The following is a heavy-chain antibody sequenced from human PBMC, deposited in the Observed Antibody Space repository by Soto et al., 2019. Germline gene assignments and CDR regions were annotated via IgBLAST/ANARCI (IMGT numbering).Heavy chain of an antibody. V-gene: IGHV1-3*01. CDR3: ARTATIGYYDSSGYYSDFDY. CDR2: INAGNGNT. CDR1: GYTFTSYA. J-gene: IGHJ4*02. D-gene: IGHD3-22*01. Sequence: QVQLVQSGAEVKKPGASVKVSCKASGYTFTSYAMHWVRQAPGQRLEWMGWINAGNGNTKYSQKFQGRVTITRDTSASTAYMALSSLRSEDTAVYYCARTATIGYYDSSGYYSDFDYWGQGTLVTVSS.